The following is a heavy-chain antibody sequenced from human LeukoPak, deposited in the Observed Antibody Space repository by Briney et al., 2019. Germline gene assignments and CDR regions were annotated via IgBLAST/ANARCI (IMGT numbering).Heavy chain of an antibody. Sequence: SETLSLTCAVYGGSFSGYSWSWIRQPPGKGLEWIGYIYHSGSTYYNPSLKSRVTISVDRSKNQFSLKLSSVTAADTAVYYCARAVAGTGAPFDYWGQGTLVTVSS. D-gene: IGHD6-19*01. J-gene: IGHJ4*02. V-gene: IGHV4-30-2*01. CDR3: ARAVAGTGAPFDY. CDR2: IYHSGST. CDR1: GGSFSGYS.